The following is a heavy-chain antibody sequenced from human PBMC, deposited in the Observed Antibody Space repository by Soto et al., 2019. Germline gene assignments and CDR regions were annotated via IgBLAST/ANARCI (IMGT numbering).Heavy chain of an antibody. CDR2: IRSDGTTT. V-gene: IGHV3-74*01. CDR1: GFTFSTYW. CDR3: AKELSWGQWDY. D-gene: IGHD1-26*01. J-gene: IGHJ4*02. Sequence: EMQLVESGGGLVQPGGSLRLSCVASGFTFSTYWLHWVRQDPGLGLGWVSSIRSDGTTTQYADSVNGRFTVSRDNTKHTLYLQMTCLRAEDTAVYYCAKELSWGQWDYGGQGTLVPFSS.